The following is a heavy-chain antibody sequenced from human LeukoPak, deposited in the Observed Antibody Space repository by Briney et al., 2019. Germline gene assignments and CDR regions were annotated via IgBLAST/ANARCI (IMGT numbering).Heavy chain of an antibody. CDR1: GYTFTSYA. J-gene: IGHJ1*01. CDR2: INAGNGNT. CDR3: ARERRYSSSWYGGEYFQH. V-gene: IGHV1-3*01. Sequence: ASVKVSCKASGYTFTSYAMHWVRQAPGQRLEWMGWINAGNGNTKYSQKFQGRVTITRDTSASTAYMELSSLRSEDTAVYYCARERRYSSSWYGGEYFQHWGQGTLVTVSS. D-gene: IGHD6-13*01.